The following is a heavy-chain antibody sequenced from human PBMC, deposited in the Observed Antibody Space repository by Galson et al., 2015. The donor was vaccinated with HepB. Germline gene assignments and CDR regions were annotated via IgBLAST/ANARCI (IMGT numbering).Heavy chain of an antibody. CDR1: GYPFTSYD. V-gene: IGHV1-46*01. CDR2: INLSGDFT. D-gene: IGHD6-19*01. Sequence: SVKVSCKASGYPFTSYDIHWVRQPPGQGLEWMGVINLSGDFTNYTQTFQGRVTMTTDRSTTTVYMELSSLSSEDTALCFCARGLYSSAWSLDSWGQGTLVTVSS. J-gene: IGHJ4*02. CDR3: ARGLYSSAWSLDS.